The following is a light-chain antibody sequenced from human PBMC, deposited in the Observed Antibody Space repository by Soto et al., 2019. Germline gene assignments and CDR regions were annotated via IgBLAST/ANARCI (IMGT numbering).Light chain of an antibody. Sequence: QSALTQPASVSGSPGQSITISCTGTSNDVGLYNLVSWYQQLPGKAPKLIIYEVNERPSGISDRFSGSKSGNTASLTISGLQDEDEADYYCCSYVGSSILMFGGGTKVTVL. CDR3: CSYVGSSILM. CDR1: SNDVGLYNL. J-gene: IGLJ3*02. V-gene: IGLV2-23*02. CDR2: EVN.